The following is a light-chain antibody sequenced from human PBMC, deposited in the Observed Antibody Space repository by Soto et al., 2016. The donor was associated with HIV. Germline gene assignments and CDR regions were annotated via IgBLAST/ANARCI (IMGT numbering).Light chain of an antibody. J-gene: IGLJ2*01. V-gene: IGLV3-21*01. CDR2: DDT. CDR3: QVWDSSRHHVL. CDR1: NIGSKS. Sequence: SYELTQPPSVSVAPGKTARITCGGNNIGSKSVHWYQQKPGQAPVLVAHDDTDRPSGIPERFYGSNSADTATLTINRVEVGDEADYYCQVWDSSRHHVLFGGGTKLTVL.